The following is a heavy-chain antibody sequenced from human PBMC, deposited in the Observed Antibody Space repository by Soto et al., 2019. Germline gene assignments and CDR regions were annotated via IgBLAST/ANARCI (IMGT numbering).Heavy chain of an antibody. V-gene: IGHV3-23*01. Sequence: HPGGSLRLSCAASGFTFSSYAMSWVRQAPGKGLEWVSAISGSGGSTYYADSVKGRFTISRDNSKNTLYLQMNSLRAEDTAVYYCASEPLTYCSGGSCDNWFDPWGQGTLVTVSS. CDR3: ASEPLTYCSGGSCDNWFDP. D-gene: IGHD2-15*01. CDR2: ISGSGGST. CDR1: GFTFSSYA. J-gene: IGHJ5*02.